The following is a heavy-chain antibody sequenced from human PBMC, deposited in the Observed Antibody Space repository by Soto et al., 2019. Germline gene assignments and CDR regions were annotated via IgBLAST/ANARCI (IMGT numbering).Heavy chain of an antibody. V-gene: IGHV1-3*01. CDR1: GYTFTSYA. D-gene: IGHD2-2*02. J-gene: IGHJ4*02. CDR3: ARGVGLYSNYDY. CDR2: INAGNGNT. Sequence: QVQLVQSGAEVKKPGASVKVSCKASGYTFTSYAMHWVRQAPGQRLEWMGWINAGNGNTKYSQKFQGRVTITGDTSASTAYMELSSLRSEDTAVYYCARGVGLYSNYDYWGQGTLVTVSS.